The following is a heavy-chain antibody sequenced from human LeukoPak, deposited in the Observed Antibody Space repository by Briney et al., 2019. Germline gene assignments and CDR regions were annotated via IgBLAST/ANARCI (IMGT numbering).Heavy chain of an antibody. J-gene: IGHJ4*02. Sequence: ASVKVSCKASGGTFSSYAINWVRQAPGQGLEWMGRIIPILGIANYAQKFQGRVTITADKSTTTAYMELSSLRSEDTAVYYCARRAGGGYDSSGYPPPYNFDYWGQGTLVTVSS. CDR1: GGTFSSYA. D-gene: IGHD3-22*01. V-gene: IGHV1-69*04. CDR2: IIPILGIA. CDR3: ARRAGGGYDSSGYPPPYNFDY.